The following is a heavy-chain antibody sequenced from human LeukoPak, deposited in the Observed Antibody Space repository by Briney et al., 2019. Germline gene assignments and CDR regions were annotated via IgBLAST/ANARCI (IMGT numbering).Heavy chain of an antibody. CDR3: ARDLFGYYYYMDV. D-gene: IGHD3-16*01. V-gene: IGHV1-2*02. CDR1: GYTFTGYY. CDR2: INPNSGGT. J-gene: IGHJ6*03. Sequence: ASVKVSCKASGYTFTGYYMHWVRQAPGQGLEGMGWINPNSGGTNYAQKLQGRVTMTRDTSISTAYMELSRLRSDDTAVYYCARDLFGYYYYMDVWGKGTTVTVSS.